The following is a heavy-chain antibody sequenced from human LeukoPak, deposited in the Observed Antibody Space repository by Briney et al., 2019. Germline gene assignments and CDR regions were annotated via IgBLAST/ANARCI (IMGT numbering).Heavy chain of an antibody. V-gene: IGHV4-39*07. CDR3: AREKDFYGSGSEFDY. CDR1: GGSISSSSYY. D-gene: IGHD3-10*01. J-gene: IGHJ4*02. CDR2: IYYSGST. Sequence: SETLSLTCTVSGGSISSSSYYWGWIRQPPGKGLEWIGSIYYSGSTYYNPSLKSRVTISVDTSKNQFSLKLSSVTAADTAVYYCAREKDFYGSGSEFDYWGQGTLVTVSS.